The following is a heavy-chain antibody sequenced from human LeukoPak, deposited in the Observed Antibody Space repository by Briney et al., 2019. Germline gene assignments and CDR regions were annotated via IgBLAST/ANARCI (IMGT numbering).Heavy chain of an antibody. J-gene: IGHJ4*02. D-gene: IGHD3-9*01. CDR1: GGSISSYY. CDR3: ARGSASYDILTGYYPLYYFDY. Sequence: PSETLSLACTVSGGSISSYYWRSIRQPPGKGLEWIGYIYYSRSTTSNPSLKSRVTISVDTSKNQFSLKLSSVTAADTAVYYCARGSASYDILTGYYPLYYFDYWGQGTLVTVSS. V-gene: IGHV4-59*01. CDR2: IYYSRST.